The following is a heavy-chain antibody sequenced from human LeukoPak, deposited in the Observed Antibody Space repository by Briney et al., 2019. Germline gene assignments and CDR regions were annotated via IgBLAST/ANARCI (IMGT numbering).Heavy chain of an antibody. CDR3: ARPRITIFGVVTDAFDI. J-gene: IGHJ3*02. CDR1: GGSISSSSYY. D-gene: IGHD3-3*01. V-gene: IGHV4-39*01. CDR2: IYYSGST. Sequence: ASETLSLTCTVSGGSISSSSYYWGWIRQPPGKGLEWIGSIYYSGSTYYNPSLKSRVTISVDTSKNQFSLKLSSVTAADTAVYYCARPRITIFGVVTDAFDIWGQGTMVTVSS.